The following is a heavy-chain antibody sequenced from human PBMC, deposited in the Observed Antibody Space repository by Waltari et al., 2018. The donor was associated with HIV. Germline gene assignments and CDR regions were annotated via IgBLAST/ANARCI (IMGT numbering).Heavy chain of an antibody. CDR2: INIDGRTI. D-gene: IGHD3-3*01. V-gene: IGHV3-74*01. J-gene: IGHJ4*02. CDR3: SRDTFGEYDF. Sequence: EVQLVQSGGGLIKPGGSLRLSCEASGFSVTNYWMHWVRQSPGKGLVWVSRINIDGRTIDYADSVKGRFTISRDSAKNTLSLQMNSLREEDTAVYYCSRDTFGEYDFWGQGALVTVSS. CDR1: GFSVTNYW.